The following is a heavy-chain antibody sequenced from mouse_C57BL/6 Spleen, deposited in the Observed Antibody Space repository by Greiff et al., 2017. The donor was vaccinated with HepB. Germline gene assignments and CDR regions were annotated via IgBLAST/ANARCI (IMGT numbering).Heavy chain of an antibody. Sequence: VQLQQSGAELVKPGASVKLSCKASGYTFTEYTIHWVKQRSGQGLEWIGWFYPGSGSIKYNEKFKDKATLTADKSSSTVYMELSRLTSEDSAVYFCARDEEESGLLRSWFAYWGQGTLVTVSA. V-gene: IGHV1-62-2*01. CDR2: FYPGSGSI. D-gene: IGHD1-1*01. J-gene: IGHJ3*01. CDR3: ARDEEESGLLRSWFAY. CDR1: GYTFTEYT.